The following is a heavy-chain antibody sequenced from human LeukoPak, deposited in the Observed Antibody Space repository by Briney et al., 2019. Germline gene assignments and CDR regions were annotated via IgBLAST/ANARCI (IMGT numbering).Heavy chain of an antibody. V-gene: IGHV3-21*01. Sequence: GGSLRLSCAASGSTFSSYSMNWVRQAPGKGLEWVSSISSSSSYIYYADSVKGRFTISRDNAKNSLYLQMNSLRAEDTAVYYCARLRDNWNDPYYYYGMDVWGKGTTVTVSS. CDR3: ARLRDNWNDPYYYYGMDV. J-gene: IGHJ6*04. CDR2: ISSSSSYI. CDR1: GSTFSSYS. D-gene: IGHD1-20*01.